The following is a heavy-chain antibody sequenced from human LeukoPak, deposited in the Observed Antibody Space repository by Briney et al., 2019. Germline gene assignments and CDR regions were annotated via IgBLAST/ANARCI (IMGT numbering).Heavy chain of an antibody. V-gene: IGHV3-11*01. CDR2: ISSSGSTI. D-gene: IGHD3-22*01. Sequence: GGSLRLSCAASGFTFSDYYMSWIRQAPGKGLEWVSYISSSGSTIYYADSVKGRFTISRDNAKNSLYLQMNSLRAEDTAVYYCASTDSYYYDSSSYYLDYWGQGTLVTVSS. J-gene: IGHJ4*02. CDR1: GFTFSDYY. CDR3: ASTDSYYYDSSSYYLDY.